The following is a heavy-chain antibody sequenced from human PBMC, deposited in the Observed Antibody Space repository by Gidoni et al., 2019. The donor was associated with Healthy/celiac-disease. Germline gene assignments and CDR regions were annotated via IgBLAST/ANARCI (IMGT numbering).Heavy chain of an antibody. CDR1: GGSFSGYY. Sequence: QVQLQQWGAGLLKPSETLSLTCAVYGGSFSGYYWSWIRQPPGKGLEWIGEINHSGSTNYNPSLKSRVTISVDTSKNQFSLKLSSVTAADTAVYYCARGSEVVPAAIVGYYYYGMDVWGQGTTVTVSS. CDR2: INHSGST. J-gene: IGHJ6*02. CDR3: ARGSEVVPAAIVGYYYYGMDV. V-gene: IGHV4-34*01. D-gene: IGHD2-2*02.